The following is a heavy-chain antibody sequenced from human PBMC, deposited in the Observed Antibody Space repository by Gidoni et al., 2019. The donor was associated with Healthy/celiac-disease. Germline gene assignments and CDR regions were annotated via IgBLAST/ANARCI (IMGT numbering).Heavy chain of an antibody. CDR1: GGTFSSYA. CDR3: ARVGYSGYEPREIYYYYGMDV. J-gene: IGHJ6*02. CDR2: IIPILGIA. Sequence: QVQLVQSGAEVKKPGSSVKVSCKASGGTFSSYAISWVRQTPGQGLEWMGRIIPILGIANYAQKFQGRVTITADKSTSTAYMELSSLRSEDTAVYYCARVGYSGYEPREIYYYYGMDVWGQGTTVTVSS. D-gene: IGHD5-12*01. V-gene: IGHV1-69*04.